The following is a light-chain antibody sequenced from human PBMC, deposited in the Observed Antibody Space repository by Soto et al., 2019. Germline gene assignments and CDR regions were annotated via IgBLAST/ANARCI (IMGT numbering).Light chain of an antibody. J-gene: IGKJ3*01. CDR2: GAS. CDR1: QSVSSSY. Sequence: EIVLTQSPGTLSLSPGERATLSCRASQSVSSSYLAWYQQKPGQAPRLLISGASSRATGIPDRFSGSGSGTDFTLTISRLEPDDFAVYYCQQYGGSPPFTFGPGTKVDIK. CDR3: QQYGGSPPFT. V-gene: IGKV3-20*01.